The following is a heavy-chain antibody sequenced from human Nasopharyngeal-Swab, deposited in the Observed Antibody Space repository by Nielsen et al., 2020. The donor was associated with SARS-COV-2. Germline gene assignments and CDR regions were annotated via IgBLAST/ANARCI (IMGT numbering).Heavy chain of an antibody. CDR1: GYTFTSYG. V-gene: IGHV1-18*01. D-gene: IGHD3-3*01. J-gene: IGHJ3*02. Sequence: ASVKVSCKASGYTFTSYGISWVRQAPGQGLEWMGWISAYNGNTNYAQKLQGRVTMTTDTSTSTAYMELRSLRSDDTAVYYCARLVLTGFLEGDAFDIWGRGTMVTVSS. CDR3: ARLVLTGFLEGDAFDI. CDR2: ISAYNGNT.